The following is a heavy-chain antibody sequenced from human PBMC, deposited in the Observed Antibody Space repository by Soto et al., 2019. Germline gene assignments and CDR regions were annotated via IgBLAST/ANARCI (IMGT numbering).Heavy chain of an antibody. V-gene: IGHV4-31*02. CDR1: GDSVGRGGHY. CDR2: IYWTGST. D-gene: IGHD1-26*01. CDR3: ARDAGLASAIDY. J-gene: IGHJ4*02. Sequence: QVQLQESGPGLVKPSQTLSVTCSVAGDSVGRGGHYCTWIRQHPGKGLEWIGSIYWTGSTSYNPSLKSRVTISVDRSKNQFCLKVSSVTAADTAVYYCARDAGLASAIDYWGQGTLITVSS.